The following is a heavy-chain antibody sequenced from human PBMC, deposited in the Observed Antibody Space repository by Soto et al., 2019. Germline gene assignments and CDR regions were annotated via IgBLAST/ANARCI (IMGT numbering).Heavy chain of an antibody. J-gene: IGHJ5*02. CDR2: IIPIFGTA. CDR3: ARGDPNDYSIWFDP. Sequence: ASVKVSCKASGGTFSSYAISWVRQAPGQGLEWMGGIIPIFGTANYAQKFQGRVTITADESTSTAYMELSSLRSEDTAVYYCARGDPNDYSIWFDPWGQGTLVTVSS. CDR1: GGTFSSYA. D-gene: IGHD4-4*01. V-gene: IGHV1-69*13.